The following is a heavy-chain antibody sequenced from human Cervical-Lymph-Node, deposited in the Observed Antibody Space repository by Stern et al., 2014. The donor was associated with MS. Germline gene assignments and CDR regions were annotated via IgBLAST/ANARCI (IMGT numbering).Heavy chain of an antibody. Sequence: VQLEESGSELKMPGASVKVACKASGYTFTYYPMNWVRQAPGQGLEWMGWINTNSGNPTYAEGFTGRFAFSLDTSVSTAYLQISSLKAEDTAVYYCATGSGDYWGRGTLVTVSS. D-gene: IGHD3-10*01. CDR2: INTNSGNP. J-gene: IGHJ4*02. CDR3: ATGSGDY. CDR1: GYTFTYYP. V-gene: IGHV7-4-1*02.